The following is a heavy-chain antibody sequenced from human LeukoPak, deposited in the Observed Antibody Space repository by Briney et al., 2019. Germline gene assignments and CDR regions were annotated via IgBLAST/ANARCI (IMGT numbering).Heavy chain of an antibody. CDR1: GFTFSSYV. Sequence: PGGSLRLSCAASGFTFSSYVMHWVRQSPGKGLEWVAFIRYDGSNKYYADSVKGRFTISRDNSKNIVYLQMNSLRAEDTAVYYCAKDWEAYCGAGCSSAFDYWGQGTLVTVSS. CDR2: IRYDGSNK. V-gene: IGHV3-30*02. D-gene: IGHD2-21*01. CDR3: AKDWEAYCGAGCSSAFDY. J-gene: IGHJ4*02.